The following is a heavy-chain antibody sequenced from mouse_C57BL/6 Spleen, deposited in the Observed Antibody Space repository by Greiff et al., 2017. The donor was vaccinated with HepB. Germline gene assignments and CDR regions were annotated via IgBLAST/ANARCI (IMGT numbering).Heavy chain of an antibody. CDR1: GFSLTSYG. Sequence: VKLQESGPGLVAPSQSLSITCTVSGFSLTSYGVHWVRQPPGKGLEWLVVIWSDGSTTYNSALKSRLSISKDNSKSQVFLKMNSLQTDDTAMYYCARHERNYAYAMDYWGQGTSVTVSS. CDR2: IWSDGST. J-gene: IGHJ4*01. D-gene: IGHD1-1*02. V-gene: IGHV2-6-1*01. CDR3: ARHERNYAYAMDY.